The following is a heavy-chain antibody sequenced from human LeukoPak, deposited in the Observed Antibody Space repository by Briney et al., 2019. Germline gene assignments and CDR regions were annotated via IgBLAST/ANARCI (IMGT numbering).Heavy chain of an antibody. CDR3: ARNLIFGELLWSAYYFDY. Sequence: ASVKVSCKASGYTFTSYGISWVRQAPGQGLEWMGWISAYNGNTNYAQKLQGRVTITADESTSTAYMELSSLRSEDTAVYYCARNLIFGELLWSAYYFDYWGQGTLVTVSS. CDR2: ISAYNGNT. CDR1: GYTFTSYG. D-gene: IGHD3-10*02. V-gene: IGHV1-18*01. J-gene: IGHJ4*02.